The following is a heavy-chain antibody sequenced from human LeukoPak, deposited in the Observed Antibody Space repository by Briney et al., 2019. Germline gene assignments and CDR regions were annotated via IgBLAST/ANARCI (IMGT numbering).Heavy chain of an antibody. D-gene: IGHD4-11*01. CDR3: ARGYSDYGVEDFDS. J-gene: IGHJ4*02. Sequence: PGGSLRLSCAASGFTFVNYWMTWVRQAPGKGLEWVANVNQDGTEMHYVDSVKGRFTISRDNAKNFLHLQMNSLRDDDTAVYYCARGYSDYGVEDFDSWGQGTLVTVSS. CDR2: VNQDGTEM. V-gene: IGHV3-7*04. CDR1: GFTFVNYW.